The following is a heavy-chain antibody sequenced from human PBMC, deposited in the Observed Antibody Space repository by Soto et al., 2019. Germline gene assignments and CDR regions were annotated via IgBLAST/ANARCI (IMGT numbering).Heavy chain of an antibody. D-gene: IGHD5-12*01. J-gene: IGHJ6*02. Sequence: QVQLVQSGAEVKKPGSSVKVSCKASGGTFSSYAISWVRQAPGQGLEWMGGIIPIFGTANYAQKFQGRVTITADKSTSTAYMELSSLRSEDTAVYYCARTPSVARPYYYYGMDVWGQGTTVTVSS. CDR3: ARTPSVARPYYYYGMDV. CDR2: IIPIFGTA. V-gene: IGHV1-69*06. CDR1: GGTFSSYA.